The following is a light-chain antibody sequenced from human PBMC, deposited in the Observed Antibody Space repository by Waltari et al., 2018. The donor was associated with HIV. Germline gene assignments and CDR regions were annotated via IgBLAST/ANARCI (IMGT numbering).Light chain of an antibody. CDR3: ATWDDSLNDYV. J-gene: IGLJ1*01. CDR2: TND. Sequence: QSVLTQPPSASATPGQRVTISCSGSSFNIGRNTVSWYQQLPGTAPKLLIYTNDQRPSGVPDRFSGSKSGTSASLAISGLQSGDEADYYCATWDDSLNDYVFGTVTKVTVL. V-gene: IGLV1-44*01. CDR1: SFNIGRNT.